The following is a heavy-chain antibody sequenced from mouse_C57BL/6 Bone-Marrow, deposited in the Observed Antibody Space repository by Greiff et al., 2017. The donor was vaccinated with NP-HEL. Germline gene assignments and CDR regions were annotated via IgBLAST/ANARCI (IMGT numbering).Heavy chain of an antibody. CDR2: ISSGGSYT. J-gene: IGHJ4*01. CDR1: GFTFSSYG. CDR3: ARPRDGGFYAMDY. V-gene: IGHV5-6*02. Sequence: DVMLVESGGDLVKPGGSLKLSCAASGFTFSSYGMSWVRQTPDKRLEWVATISSGGSYTYYPDSVKGRFTISRDNAKNTLYLQMSSLKSEDTAMYYCARPRDGGFYAMDYWGQGTSVTVSS.